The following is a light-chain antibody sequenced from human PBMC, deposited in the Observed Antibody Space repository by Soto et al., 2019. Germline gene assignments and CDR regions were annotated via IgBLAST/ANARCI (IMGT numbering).Light chain of an antibody. CDR2: AAS. CDR3: QQYGSSPLT. V-gene: IGKV3-20*01. Sequence: EIVMTQSPATLSVSPGERATLSCRASQSVSSNLAWYQQKPGQAPRLLIYAASTRATGIPDRFSGSGSGTDFTLTISRLEPEDFAVYFCQQYGSSPLTFGGGTKVDI. J-gene: IGKJ4*01. CDR1: QSVSSN.